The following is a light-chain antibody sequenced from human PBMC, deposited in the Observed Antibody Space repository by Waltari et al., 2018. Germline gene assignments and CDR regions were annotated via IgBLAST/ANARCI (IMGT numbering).Light chain of an antibody. Sequence: DIQMTPSPSTLSASLGDRVTITCRASQSISTWLAWYQQKPGKAPNLLIYKASILKSGVSSRFSGSGSGTEFTLTINTLQPDDFATYFCQHYNTYSPMYTFGQGTKLEIK. J-gene: IGKJ2*01. CDR1: QSISTW. CDR3: QHYNTYSPMYT. V-gene: IGKV1-5*03. CDR2: KAS.